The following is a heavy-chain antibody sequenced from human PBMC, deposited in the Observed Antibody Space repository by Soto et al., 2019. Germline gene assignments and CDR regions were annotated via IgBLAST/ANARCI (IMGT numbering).Heavy chain of an antibody. Sequence: GASVKVSCKASGYTFTSYAMHWVRQAPGQRLEWMGWINAGYGNTKYSQKFQGRVTITRDTSASTAYMELSSLRSEDTAVYYCARAPGGPGIAEYWGQGTLVTVSS. J-gene: IGHJ4*02. D-gene: IGHD6-13*01. CDR2: INAGYGNT. CDR3: ARAPGGPGIAEY. CDR1: GYTFTSYA. V-gene: IGHV1-3*01.